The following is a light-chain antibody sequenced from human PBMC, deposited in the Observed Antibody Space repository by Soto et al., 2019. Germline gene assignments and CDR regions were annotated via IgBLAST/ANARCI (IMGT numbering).Light chain of an antibody. CDR2: GAS. CDR1: QSVSSN. J-gene: IGKJ5*01. Sequence: EKVMTQSPATLSVSPGERATLSCRASQSVSSNLAWYQQKPGQAPRLLIYGASSRSTGIPVRFSGSGSGTEFTLTISSLQSEDFAVYYCQQYNNWHLTFGQGTRLEIK. V-gene: IGKV3-15*01. CDR3: QQYNNWHLT.